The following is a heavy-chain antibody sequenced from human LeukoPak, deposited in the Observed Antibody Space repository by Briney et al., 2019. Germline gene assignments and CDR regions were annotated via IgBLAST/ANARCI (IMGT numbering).Heavy chain of an antibody. CDR3: ARHMQQLVPS. CDR2: IIPIFGTA. V-gene: IGHV1-69*01. Sequence: ASVKVSCKASGGTFSSYAISWVRQAPGQGLEWMGGIIPIFGTANYAQKFQGRVTITADESTSTAYMGLSSLRSEDTAVYYCARHMQQLVPSWGQGTLVTVSS. J-gene: IGHJ5*02. CDR1: GGTFSSYA. D-gene: IGHD6-13*01.